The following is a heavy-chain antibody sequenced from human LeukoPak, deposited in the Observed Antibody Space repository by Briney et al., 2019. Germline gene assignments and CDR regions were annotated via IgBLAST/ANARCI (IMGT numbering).Heavy chain of an antibody. CDR3: ATAVQLAQMRLYYFDY. Sequence: GGSLRLSCAASGLTFSSYAMSWVRQAPGKRLEWVSAISGSGGSTYYADSVKGRFTISRDNSKNTLYLQMNSLRAEDTAVYYCATAVQLAQMRLYYFDYWGQGTLVTVSS. V-gene: IGHV3-23*01. D-gene: IGHD2-2*01. J-gene: IGHJ4*02. CDR1: GLTFSSYA. CDR2: ISGSGGST.